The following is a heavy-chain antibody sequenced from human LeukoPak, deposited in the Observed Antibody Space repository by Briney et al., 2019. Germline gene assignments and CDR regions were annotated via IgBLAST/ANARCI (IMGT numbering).Heavy chain of an antibody. D-gene: IGHD2-2*01. CDR2: IYSGGST. CDR1: GFTASSNY. CDR3: ARVFCSSTSCYDYFDY. J-gene: IGHJ4*02. V-gene: IGHV3-53*01. Sequence: GGSLRLSCAASGFTASSNYMSWVRQAPGKGLEWVSVIYSGGSTYYADSVKGRFTISRGNSKNTLYLQMNSLRAEDTAVYYCARVFCSSTSCYDYFDYWGQGTLVTVSS.